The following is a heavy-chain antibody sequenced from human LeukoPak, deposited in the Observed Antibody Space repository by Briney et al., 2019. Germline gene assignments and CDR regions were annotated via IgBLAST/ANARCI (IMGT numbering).Heavy chain of an antibody. CDR3: ATNGGGDSGYGNFDY. Sequence: GGSLRLSCAASGFTFNTYAMSWVRQAPGKGLEWVAAVSGSGAGTYYADSVKGRFTISRDNSKTIMYLQMNSLRPEDTALYYCATNGGGDSGYGNFDYWGQGTLVTVSS. CDR1: GFTFNTYA. CDR2: VSGSGAGT. V-gene: IGHV3-23*01. J-gene: IGHJ4*02. D-gene: IGHD5-12*01.